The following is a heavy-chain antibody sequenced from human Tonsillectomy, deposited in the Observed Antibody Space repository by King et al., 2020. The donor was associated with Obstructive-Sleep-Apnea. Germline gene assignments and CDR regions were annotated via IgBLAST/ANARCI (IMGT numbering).Heavy chain of an antibody. CDR1: GESFSGYY. Sequence: VQLPQWGAGLLKPSETLSLPCGVYGESFSGYYWSWIRQPPGKGLEWIGEINHSGNINYNPSLKSRVTISVDTSKKQFFLKLSSVTAADAAVYYCARVVGGHYYGMDVWGQGTSVIVSS. CDR2: INHSGNI. J-gene: IGHJ6*02. V-gene: IGHV4-34*01. CDR3: ARVVGGHYYGMDV. D-gene: IGHD3-16*01.